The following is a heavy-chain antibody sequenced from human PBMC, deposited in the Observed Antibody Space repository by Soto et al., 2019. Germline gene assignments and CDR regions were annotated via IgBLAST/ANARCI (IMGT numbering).Heavy chain of an antibody. CDR1: GFTFSSYW. V-gene: IGHV3-7*01. J-gene: IGHJ4*02. CDR2: IKRDGSEK. Sequence: EVQLVESGGGLVQPGGSLRLSCAASGFTFSSYWMTWVRQAPGKGLEWVANIKRDGSEKYYVDSVKGRFTISRDNAKNLLYLQMNSLRVEDTAVYYCARDLGGVVQRGVDCWGQGTLVTVSS. CDR3: ARDLGGVVQRGVDC. D-gene: IGHD2-15*01.